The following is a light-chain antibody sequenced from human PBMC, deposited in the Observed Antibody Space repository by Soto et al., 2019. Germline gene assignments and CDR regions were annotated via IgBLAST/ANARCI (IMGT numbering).Light chain of an antibody. CDR2: DAS. CDR1: QSVTRY. CDR3: QQRSTWPT. J-gene: IGKJ5*01. Sequence: EIVLTQSPATLPLSPGERATLSCRASQSVTRYLAWYQQRPGQTPRLLIYDASVRATGTPARFSGSGSGTDFTLTISSLEPEDFALYYCQQRSTWPTFGQGTRLEIK. V-gene: IGKV3-11*01.